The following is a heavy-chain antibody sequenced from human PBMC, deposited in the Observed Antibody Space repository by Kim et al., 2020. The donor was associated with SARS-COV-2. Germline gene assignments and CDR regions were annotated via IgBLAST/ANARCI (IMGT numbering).Heavy chain of an antibody. J-gene: IGHJ3*01. V-gene: IGHV3-33*01. D-gene: IGHD1-1*01. CDR1: GFSFSSYG. Sequence: GGSLRLSCAASGFSFSSYGMHWVRQAPGKGLEWVAYISYDGSDKYYADSVKGRFTISRDNSNNTLSLQTNSLRAEDTAVFYCARGPVEPKGDGYVDV. CDR2: ISYDGSDK. CDR3: ARGPVEPKGDGYVDV.